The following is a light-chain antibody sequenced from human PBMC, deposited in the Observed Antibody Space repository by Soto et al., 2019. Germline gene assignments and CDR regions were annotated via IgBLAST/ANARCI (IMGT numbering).Light chain of an antibody. CDR1: SSDVGGYDY. CDR3: TSYAGSNTPYV. CDR2: EVT. Sequence: QSALTQPPSASGSPGQSVTISCTGTSSDVGGYDYVSWYQQHPGKAPKLMIFEVTKRPSGAPNRFSGSKSGNTASLTVSGLQAEDEADYYCTSYAGSNTPYVFGTGTKVTV. J-gene: IGLJ1*01. V-gene: IGLV2-8*01.